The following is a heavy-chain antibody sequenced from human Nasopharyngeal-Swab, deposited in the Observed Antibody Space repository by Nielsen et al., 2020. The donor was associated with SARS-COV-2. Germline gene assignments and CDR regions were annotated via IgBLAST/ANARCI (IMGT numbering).Heavy chain of an antibody. J-gene: IGHJ5*02. CDR3: ARLVGVPAAPRWFDP. V-gene: IGHV5-51*01. CDR2: IYPGDSDT. D-gene: IGHD2-2*01. Sequence: GESLKISCKGSGYSFTSYWIGWVRQMPGKGLQWMGIIYPGDSDTRYSPSFQGQVTISADKSISTAYLQWSSLKASDTAIYYCARLVGVPAAPRWFDPWGQGTLVTISS. CDR1: GYSFTSYW.